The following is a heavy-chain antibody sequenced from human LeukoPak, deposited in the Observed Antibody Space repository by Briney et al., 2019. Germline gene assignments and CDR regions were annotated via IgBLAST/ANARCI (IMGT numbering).Heavy chain of an antibody. J-gene: IGHJ4*02. CDR3: ARDPNWGYGY. D-gene: IGHD7-27*01. CDR1: GFTFSRDS. CDR2: INGGGSPI. V-gene: IGHV3-48*01. Sequence: PGGSLRLSCAASGFTFSRDSMNWVRQAPGKGLEWVSYINGGGSPIYYADSVRGRFTISRDNAKSSLYLQMNSLRAEDTALYYCARDPNWGYGYWGQGTLVTVSS.